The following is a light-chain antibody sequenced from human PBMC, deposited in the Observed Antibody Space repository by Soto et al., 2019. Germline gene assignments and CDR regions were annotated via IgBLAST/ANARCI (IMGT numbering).Light chain of an antibody. V-gene: IGKV1-16*01. J-gene: IGKJ5*01. Sequence: DIQMTQSPSSLSAVVGDRVTITCRASQVLGSFLAWFQQKPGKAPQSLIYAASNLNSGVSSRFGGTGSVTDSTLTITGLQPEESANYYCEQYNKCPTTFGQGTLLEI. CDR2: AAS. CDR1: QVLGSF. CDR3: EQYNKCPTT.